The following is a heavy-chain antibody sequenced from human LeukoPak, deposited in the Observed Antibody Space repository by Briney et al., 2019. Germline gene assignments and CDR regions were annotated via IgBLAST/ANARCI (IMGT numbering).Heavy chain of an antibody. CDR3: ARDRSGSYLFDY. Sequence: SETLSLTCTVSGGSISSGGYYWSWIRQHPGKGLEWIGYIYYSGSTYYNPSLKSRVTISVDSSKNQFSLKLSPVTAADTAVYYSARDRSGSYLFDYWGQGTLVTVSS. CDR1: GGSISSGGYY. CDR2: IYYSGST. J-gene: IGHJ4*02. V-gene: IGHV4-31*03. D-gene: IGHD1-26*01.